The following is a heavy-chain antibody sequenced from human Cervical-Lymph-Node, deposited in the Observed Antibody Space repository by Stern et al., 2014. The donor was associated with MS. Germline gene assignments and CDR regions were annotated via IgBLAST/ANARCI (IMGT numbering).Heavy chain of an antibody. V-gene: IGHV2-26*01. D-gene: IGHD4-11*01. CDR2: IFLNDEK. J-gene: IGHJ4*02. Sequence: SGPVLVKPTETLALTCTVSGFSLSNARMGVSWIRQPPGKALEWLAHIFLNDEKSYSPSLKSRLTISKDTSKSQVVLTMTNMDPVDTATYYCARISMTTVTTPYFDYWGQGTLVTVSS. CDR1: GFSLSNARMG. CDR3: ARISMTTVTTPYFDY.